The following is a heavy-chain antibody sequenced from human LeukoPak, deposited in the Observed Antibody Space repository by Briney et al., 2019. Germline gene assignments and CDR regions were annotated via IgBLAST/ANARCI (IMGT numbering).Heavy chain of an antibody. CDR1: GGSFSDYN. J-gene: IGHJ4*02. CDR3: ARRVGYFDSDMGGYFDY. Sequence: SETLSLTCAVYGGSFSDYNWTWIRQPPGKGLEWIGEIGHNGTTNYNPSLKSRVTISIDTSKNQFSLKLSSVTAADTAVYYCARRVGYFDSDMGGYFDYWGQGTLVTVSS. V-gene: IGHV4-34*01. CDR2: IGHNGTT. D-gene: IGHD3-22*01.